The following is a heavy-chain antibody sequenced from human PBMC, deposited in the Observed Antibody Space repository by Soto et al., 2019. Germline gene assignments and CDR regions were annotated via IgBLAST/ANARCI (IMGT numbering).Heavy chain of an antibody. D-gene: IGHD2-2*02. CDR2: ISTSSTYI. CDR3: ARDTHSTITNRYRVPPYYFYGMDV. CDR1: GFTFSDYS. V-gene: IGHV3-21*01. Sequence: EVQLVESGGGLVKPGGSLRLSCAASGFTFSDYSMNWVREAPGKGLEWVSSISTSSTYIYYGDSVKGRFTISRDNAKNSLYLHMSSLRAEDTAVYYCARDTHSTITNRYRVPPYYFYGMDVCGQGTTVTVSS. J-gene: IGHJ6*02.